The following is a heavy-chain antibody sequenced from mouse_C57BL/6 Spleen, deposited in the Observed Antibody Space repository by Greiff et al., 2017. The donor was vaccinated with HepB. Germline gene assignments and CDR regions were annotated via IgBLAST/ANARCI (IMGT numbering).Heavy chain of an antibody. V-gene: IGHV5-4*03. CDR2: ISDGGSYT. Sequence: DVMLVESGGGLVKPGGSLKLSCAASGFTFSSYAMSWVRQTPEKRLEWVATISDGGSYTYYPDNVKGRFTISRDNAKNNLYLQMSHLKSEDTAMYYCARGGITTVVAPYPMDYWGQGTSVTVSS. D-gene: IGHD1-1*01. CDR1: GFTFSSYA. CDR3: ARGGITTVVAPYPMDY. J-gene: IGHJ4*01.